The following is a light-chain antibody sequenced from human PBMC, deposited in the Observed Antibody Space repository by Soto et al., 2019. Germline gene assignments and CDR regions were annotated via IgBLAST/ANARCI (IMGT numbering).Light chain of an antibody. CDR1: QSVNNRY. Sequence: EIVLTQSPGTLSLSPGERATLSCRASQSVNNRYLAWYQQIPGQAPRLVIFGASSRATGIPDRFIGSGSGTDFSLTISRLEAEDFAVYYCPQHSRSPGVTFGGGTKVEIK. V-gene: IGKV3-20*01. CDR2: GAS. CDR3: PQHSRSPGVT. J-gene: IGKJ4*01.